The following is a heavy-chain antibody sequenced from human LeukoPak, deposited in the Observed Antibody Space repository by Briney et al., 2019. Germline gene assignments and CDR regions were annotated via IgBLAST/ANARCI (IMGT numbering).Heavy chain of an antibody. J-gene: IGHJ4*02. CDR3: ARDLADCSSTSCYFSDLDY. CDR1: GFTFSSYA. Sequence: PGRSLRLSCAASGFTFSSYAMHWVRQAPGKGPEWAAVISYDGSNKYYADSVKGRFTISRDNSKNTLYLQMNSLRAEDTAVYYCARDLADCSSTSCYFSDLDYWGQGTLVTVSS. CDR2: ISYDGSNK. D-gene: IGHD2-2*01. V-gene: IGHV3-30-3*01.